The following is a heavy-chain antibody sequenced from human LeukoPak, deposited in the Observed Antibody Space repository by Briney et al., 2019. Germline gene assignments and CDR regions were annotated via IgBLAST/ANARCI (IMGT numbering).Heavy chain of an antibody. CDR3: ARGADYYGSGSYLLLTH. V-gene: IGHV4-59*01. D-gene: IGHD3-10*01. CDR1: GGSITSFY. J-gene: IGHJ4*02. Sequence: SETLSLTCTVSGGSITSFYWNWIRQAPGKGLEWIGYIYYTGSTNYNPSLKSRVTISVDTSKNQFSLKLSSVTAADTAVYYCARGADYYGSGSYLLLTHWGQGTLVTVSS. CDR2: IYYTGST.